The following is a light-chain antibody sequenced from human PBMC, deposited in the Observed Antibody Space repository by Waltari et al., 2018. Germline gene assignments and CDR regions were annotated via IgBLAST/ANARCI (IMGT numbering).Light chain of an antibody. CDR1: SSAAGGYNY. CDR3: SSYTSSSTLEV. Sequence: SALTQPASASGSPGQSITISCTGTSSAAGGYNYVSWYQQHPGKAPKLRIYEVSNRPSGVSNLFSGSKSGNTASLTISGLQAEDEADYYCSSYTSSSTLEVFGGGTKLTVL. V-gene: IGLV2-14*01. CDR2: EVS. J-gene: IGLJ3*02.